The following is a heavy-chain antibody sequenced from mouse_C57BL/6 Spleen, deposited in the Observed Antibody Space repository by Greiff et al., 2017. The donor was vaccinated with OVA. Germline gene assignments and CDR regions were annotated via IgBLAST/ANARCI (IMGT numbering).Heavy chain of an antibody. Sequence: EVMLVESGAELVRPGASVKLSCTASGFNIKDDYMHWVKQRPEQGLEWIGWIDPENGDTEYASKFQGKATITADTSSNTAYLQLSSLTSEDTAVYYCTFYGYDPWFAYWGQGTLVTVSA. D-gene: IGHD2-2*01. V-gene: IGHV14-4*01. CDR3: TFYGYDPWFAY. CDR2: IDPENGDT. CDR1: GFNIKDDY. J-gene: IGHJ3*01.